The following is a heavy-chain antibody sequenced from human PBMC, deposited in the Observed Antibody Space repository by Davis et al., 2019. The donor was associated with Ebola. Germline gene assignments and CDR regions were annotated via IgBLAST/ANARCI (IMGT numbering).Heavy chain of an antibody. J-gene: IGHJ4*02. CDR3: AKVEGLYDSSGYRDY. D-gene: IGHD3-22*01. CDR2: IKQDGSNK. V-gene: IGHV3-7*01. CDR1: GFTFSSYW. Sequence: GGSLRLSCAASGFTFSSYWMSWVRQAPGKGLEWVANIKQDGSNKYYADSVKGRFTISRDNSKNTLYLQMNSLRAEDTAVYYCAKVEGLYDSSGYRDYWGQGTLVTVSS.